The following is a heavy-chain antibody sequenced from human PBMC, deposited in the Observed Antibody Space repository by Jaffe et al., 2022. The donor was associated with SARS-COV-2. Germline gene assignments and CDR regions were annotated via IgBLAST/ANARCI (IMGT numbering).Heavy chain of an antibody. D-gene: IGHD6-19*01. V-gene: IGHV7-4-1*02. Sequence: QVQLVQSGSELKKPGASVKVSCKPSGYSFSTYAMNWVRQAPGQGLEWMGWINTNTGNPTYAQGFTGRFVFSLDTSVNTTYMHISNLQAEDTAVYYCARDIGWGPGDYWGQGTLVTVSS. CDR2: INTNTGNP. J-gene: IGHJ4*02. CDR1: GYSFSTYA. CDR3: ARDIGWGPGDY.